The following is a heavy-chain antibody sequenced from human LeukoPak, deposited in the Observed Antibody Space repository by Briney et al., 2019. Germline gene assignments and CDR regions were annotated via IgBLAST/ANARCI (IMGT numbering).Heavy chain of an antibody. CDR1: GYTFSRYG. Sequence: ASVKVSCKASGYTFSRYGIVWVRQAPGQGLEWLGWISIYSGKTKYIEKIQGRVTLTRDESTDTAYLKLRSLRSDDTALYYCARNTQLCGGDCHNWLDVWGQGALVTVSS. V-gene: IGHV1-18*01. CDR2: ISIYSGKT. J-gene: IGHJ5*02. CDR3: ARNTQLCGGDCHNWLDV. D-gene: IGHD2-21*02.